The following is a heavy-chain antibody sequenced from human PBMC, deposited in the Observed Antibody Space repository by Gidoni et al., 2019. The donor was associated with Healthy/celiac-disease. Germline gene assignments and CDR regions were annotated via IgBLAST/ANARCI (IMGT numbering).Heavy chain of an antibody. Sequence: EVQLVESGGGLVQPGGSLRLSCAASGFTVSSNYMSWVRQAPGKGLEWVSVIYSGGSTYYADSVKGRVTISRDNSKNTLYLQMNSLRAEDTAVYYCARDTSSDYGDYGWFDPWGQGTLVTVSS. D-gene: IGHD4-17*01. CDR2: IYSGGST. CDR1: GFTVSSNY. CDR3: ARDTSSDYGDYGWFDP. J-gene: IGHJ5*02. V-gene: IGHV3-66*01.